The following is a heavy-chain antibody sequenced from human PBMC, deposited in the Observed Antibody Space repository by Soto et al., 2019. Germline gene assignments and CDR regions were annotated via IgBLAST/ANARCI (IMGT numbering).Heavy chain of an antibody. V-gene: IGHV4-31*03. CDR3: ARAGIATIKYYFDY. J-gene: IGHJ4*02. Sequence: TLSLTCPVSGDSLSRDYYYLGWFRQNPGKGLEWIGYINYSGTTHYNPSLKSRVTISVDTSTNQFFLKLSSVSAADTAIYYCARAGIATIKYYFDYWGQGTLVTVSS. CDR1: GDSLSRDYYY. D-gene: IGHD6-13*01. CDR2: INYSGTT.